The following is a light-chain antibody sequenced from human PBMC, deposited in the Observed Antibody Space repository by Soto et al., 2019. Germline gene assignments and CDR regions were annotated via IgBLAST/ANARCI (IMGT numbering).Light chain of an antibody. Sequence: QSVLTQPPSASGTPGQRVTISCSTSSSNLGDNTVNWYQQVPGAAPKLLLYSYDQRPSGVPDRFSGSKSGTSASLAISGLQSEDEADYYCAAWDASLDGYVFGTGTKVTVL. V-gene: IGLV1-44*01. CDR2: SYD. CDR3: AAWDASLDGYV. J-gene: IGLJ1*01. CDR1: SSNLGDNT.